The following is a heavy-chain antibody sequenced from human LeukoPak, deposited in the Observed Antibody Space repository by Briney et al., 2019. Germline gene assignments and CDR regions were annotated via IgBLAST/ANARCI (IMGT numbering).Heavy chain of an antibody. CDR3: ARAGRGGY. CDR2: ISYDGSNK. D-gene: IGHD3-10*01. V-gene: IGHV3-30-3*01. CDR1: GFTFSSYA. Sequence: PGGSLRLSCAASGFTFSSYAMHLVRQAPGKGLEWVAVISYDGSNKYYADSVKGRFTISRDNAKNSLYLQMNSLRAEDTAVYYCARAGRGGYWGQGTLVTVSS. J-gene: IGHJ4*02.